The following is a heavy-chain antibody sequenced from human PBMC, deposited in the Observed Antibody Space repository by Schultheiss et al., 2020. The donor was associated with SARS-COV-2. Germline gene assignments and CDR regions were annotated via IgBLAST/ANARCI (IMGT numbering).Heavy chain of an antibody. CDR2: TRNKANSYTT. Sequence: GGSLRLSCAASGFTVSSNYMSWVRQAPGKGLEWVGRTRNKANSYTTEYAASVKGRFTISRDDSKNSLYLQMNSLKTEDTAVYYCAKAQYSNYGPGADYYYYGMDVWGQGTTVTVSS. D-gene: IGHD4-11*01. CDR3: AKAQYSNYGPGADYYYYGMDV. CDR1: GFTVSSNY. V-gene: IGHV3-72*01. J-gene: IGHJ6*02.